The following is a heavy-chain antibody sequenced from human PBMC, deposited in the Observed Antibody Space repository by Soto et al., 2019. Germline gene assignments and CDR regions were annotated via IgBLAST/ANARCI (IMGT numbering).Heavy chain of an antibody. CDR3: AREIVVARGASYFDY. J-gene: IGHJ4*02. V-gene: IGHV3-7*04. CDR1: GFTFSSNW. Sequence: EVQLVESGGTLVQPGGSLRLSCVGSGFTFSSNWMTWVRQAPGKGLEWVGNIRQDGSEKNYVDSVKGRFTISRDNAKNSLYLQMNSLRAEDTAVYYCAREIVVARGASYFDYWGPGTLVTVSS. CDR2: IRQDGSEK. D-gene: IGHD2-2*01.